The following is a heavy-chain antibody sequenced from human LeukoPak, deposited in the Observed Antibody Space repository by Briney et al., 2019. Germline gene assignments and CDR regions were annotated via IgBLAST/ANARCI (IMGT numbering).Heavy chain of an antibody. CDR1: GGSITSNSYS. D-gene: IGHD5-18*01. J-gene: IGHJ4*02. Sequence: PSETLSLTCTVSGGSITSNSYSWGWIRQPPGKGLQWIVTLSHAGTNYYNPSLKSRVTMPVDMSKNQLSLKLTSVTATDTAVYYCARLRGGVQLWGDWGQGTLVTVSS. V-gene: IGHV4-39*01. CDR2: LSHAGTN. CDR3: ARLRGGVQLWGD.